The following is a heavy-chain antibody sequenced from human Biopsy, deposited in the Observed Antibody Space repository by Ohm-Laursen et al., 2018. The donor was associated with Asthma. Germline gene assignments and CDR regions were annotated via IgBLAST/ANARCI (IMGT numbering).Heavy chain of an antibody. D-gene: IGHD1-1*01. V-gene: IGHV3-9*01. CDR3: AKVRSDWIITESFDY. CDR2: ISWSSATI. CDR1: GFKFDEYT. J-gene: IGHJ4*02. Sequence: SLRLSCAASGFKFDEYTMHWVRQAPGKGLEWVSGISWSSATIGYADSVEGRFTISRDNAKNSVFLHMDSLRPEDTAFYYCAKVRSDWIITESFDYWGQGVLVTVSS.